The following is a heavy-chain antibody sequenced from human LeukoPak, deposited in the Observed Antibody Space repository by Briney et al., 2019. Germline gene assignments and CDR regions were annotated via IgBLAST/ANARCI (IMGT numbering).Heavy chain of an antibody. J-gene: IGHJ5*02. CDR3: ARDHVLLWFGELLPNNWFDP. V-gene: IGHV1-18*04. D-gene: IGHD3-10*01. Sequence: ASVKVSCKASGYTFTDYYMHWVRQAPGQGLEWMGWISAYNGNTNYAQKLQGRVTMTTDTSTSTAYMELRSLRSDDTAVYYCARDHVLLWFGELLPNNWFDPWGQGTLVTVSS. CDR2: ISAYNGNT. CDR1: GYTFTDYY.